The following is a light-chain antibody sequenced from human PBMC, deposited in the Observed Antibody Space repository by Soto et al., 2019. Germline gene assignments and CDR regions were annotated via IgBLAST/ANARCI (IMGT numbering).Light chain of an antibody. V-gene: IGKV3-15*01. CDR1: QSVSSN. J-gene: IGKJ1*01. Sequence: EIVMTQSPASLSVSPGERVTLSCRASQSVSSNLAWYQQKPGQTPRLFIYGASTRATGIPARFSGSGSGTDFTLTISSLQSEDFAVYYCLQYYDWPPWTFGQGTKVEIK. CDR3: LQYYDWPPWT. CDR2: GAS.